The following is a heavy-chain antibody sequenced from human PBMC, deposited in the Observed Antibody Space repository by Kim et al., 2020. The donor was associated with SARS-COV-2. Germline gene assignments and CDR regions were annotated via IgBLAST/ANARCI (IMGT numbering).Heavy chain of an antibody. CDR1: GFTFTSYA. J-gene: IGHJ4*02. CDR3: AKGLGRVTAITFDY. Sequence: GGSLRLSCAASGFTFTSYAMSWVRQAPGKGLEWVSAVIGSGGSTYYADSVKGRFTISRDNSRNALYLQMNSLRAEDTAVYYCAKGLGRVTAITFDYWGQGTLVTVSS. D-gene: IGHD2-21*02. V-gene: IGHV3-23*01. CDR2: VIGSGGST.